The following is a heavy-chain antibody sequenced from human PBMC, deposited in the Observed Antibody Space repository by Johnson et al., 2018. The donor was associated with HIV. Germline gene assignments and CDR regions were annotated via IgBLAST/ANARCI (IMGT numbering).Heavy chain of an antibody. CDR3: ARVRTGRENAVDI. Sequence: QMQLVESGGGVIRPGGSLRLSCAASRFTFNDYGMSWVRQAPGKGLEWVAFIRYDGSNKYYAASVKGRFTISRDNFKSTLYLQMNSLRAEDTAVYYCARVRTGRENAVDIWGQGTMVTVSS. CDR2: IRYDGSNK. CDR1: RFTFNDYG. V-gene: IGHV3-30*02. D-gene: IGHD2-8*02. J-gene: IGHJ3*02.